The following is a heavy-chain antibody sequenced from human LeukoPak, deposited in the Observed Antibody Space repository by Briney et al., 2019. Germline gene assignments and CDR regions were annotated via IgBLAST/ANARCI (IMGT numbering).Heavy chain of an antibody. CDR1: GYTFSNNY. D-gene: IGHD1-14*01. J-gene: IGHJ4*02. V-gene: IGHV1-46*01. CDR3: AREVMDNLRFDY. CDR2: INPSGGDT. Sequence: ASVKVSCKTSGYTFSNNYMHWVRQAPGQGLEWMGIINPSGGDTSYAQKFQGRLTMTRDTSTNTVYMELTSLRSEDTAVYYCAREVMDNLRFDYWGQGTLVTVSS.